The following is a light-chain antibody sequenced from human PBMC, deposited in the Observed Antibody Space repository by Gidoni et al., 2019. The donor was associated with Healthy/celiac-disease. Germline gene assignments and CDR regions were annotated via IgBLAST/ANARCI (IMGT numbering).Light chain of an antibody. V-gene: IGKV4-1*01. Sequence: DIVMTQSPDSLAVSPGERATIHCKSSQSVLYSSNNQDYLAWYQQKPGQPPKLPIYWASTRESGVPDRFSGSGSGTDFTLTISSLQAEDVAVYYCQQYYITPLTFGGGTKVEIK. CDR2: WAS. CDR3: QQYYITPLT. CDR1: QSVLYSSNNQDY. J-gene: IGKJ4*01.